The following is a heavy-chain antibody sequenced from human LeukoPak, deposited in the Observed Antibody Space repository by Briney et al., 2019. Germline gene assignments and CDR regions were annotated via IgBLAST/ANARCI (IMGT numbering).Heavy chain of an antibody. J-gene: IGHJ4*02. CDR1: GFSLTTSGLG. Sequence: SGPTLVNPAQTLTLTCTFLGFSLTTSGLGVGWIRQRPGKALEWLALIFWNDHKTYSPSLKSRLTITKDTSKNHVVLTMPYMDPVGTGTYFCAHKNADTAKVTDSWGKGTMVIVSS. V-gene: IGHV2-5*01. CDR2: IFWNDHK. CDR3: AHKNADTAKVTDS. D-gene: IGHD5-18*01.